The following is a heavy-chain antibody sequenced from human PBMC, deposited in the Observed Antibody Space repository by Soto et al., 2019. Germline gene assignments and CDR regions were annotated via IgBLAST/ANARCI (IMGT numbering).Heavy chain of an antibody. Sequence: SETLSLTCSVSGGSISSSSYYWGWIRQPPGKGLEWIGTIYYSGNTYYNPSLKSRVTMSVDTSKNQFSLKLSSVTAVDTAVYYCARIDNNWFDPWGQGTLVTVSS. CDR1: GGSISSSSYY. V-gene: IGHV4-39*07. CDR2: IYYSGNT. CDR3: ARIDNNWFDP. J-gene: IGHJ5*02.